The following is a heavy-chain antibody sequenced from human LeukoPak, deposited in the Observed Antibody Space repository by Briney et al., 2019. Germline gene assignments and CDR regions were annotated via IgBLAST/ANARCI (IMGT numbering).Heavy chain of an antibody. J-gene: IGHJ4*02. Sequence: GGSLRLSCAASGFTSSNYDIHWVRQATGKGLEWVSAIGTAGDTYYSGSVKGRFTISRENAKNSLYLQMNSLRAGDTAVYYCARAGVHGFDYWGQGTLVTVSS. CDR2: IGTAGDT. CDR1: GFTSSNYD. V-gene: IGHV3-13*04. D-gene: IGHD1-1*01. CDR3: ARAGVHGFDY.